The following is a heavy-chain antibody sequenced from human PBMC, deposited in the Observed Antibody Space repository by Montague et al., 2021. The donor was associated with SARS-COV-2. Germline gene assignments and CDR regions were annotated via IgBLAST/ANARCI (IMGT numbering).Heavy chain of an antibody. CDR3: ASSRTTVESGTAIDS. Sequence: SLRLSCAASGFTSSSYWMHWVRKGPGKGLVWVSRINRDGSVRSYSDSLSGRFTISRDIAKNTLYLQMDGLRVEDTALYFCASSRTTVESGTAIDSWGQGTLVTVST. J-gene: IGHJ4*02. D-gene: IGHD4-23*01. V-gene: IGHV3-74*01. CDR2: INRDGSVR. CDR1: GFTSSSYW.